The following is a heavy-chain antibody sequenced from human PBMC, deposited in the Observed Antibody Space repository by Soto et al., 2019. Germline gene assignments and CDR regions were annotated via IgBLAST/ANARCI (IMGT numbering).Heavy chain of an antibody. J-gene: IGHJ3*02. D-gene: IGHD2-2*01. V-gene: IGHV1-8*01. CDR3: AREGPVYCSSTSCGPDDAFDI. CDR2: MNPNSGNT. Sequence: ASVKVSCKASGYTFTSYDINWVRQATGQGLEWMGWMNPNSGNTGYAQKFQGRVTMTRDTSTSTVYMELSSLRSEDTAVYYCAREGPVYCSSTSCGPDDAFDIWGQGTMVTVSS. CDR1: GYTFTSYD.